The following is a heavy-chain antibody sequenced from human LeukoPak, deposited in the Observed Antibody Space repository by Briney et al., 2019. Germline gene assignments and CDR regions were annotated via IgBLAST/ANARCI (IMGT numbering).Heavy chain of an antibody. V-gene: IGHV3-48*02. J-gene: IGHJ4*02. CDR2: ISSTSTT. CDR1: GFTFSSYS. CDR3: AAAGDY. Sequence: GGSLRLSCAASGFTFSSYSMNWVRQAPGKGLEWVSHISSTSTTYYADSVKGRFTTSRDNAKNLLYLQMNSLRDEDTAVYYCAAAGDYWGQRTLVTVSS. D-gene: IGHD3-10*01.